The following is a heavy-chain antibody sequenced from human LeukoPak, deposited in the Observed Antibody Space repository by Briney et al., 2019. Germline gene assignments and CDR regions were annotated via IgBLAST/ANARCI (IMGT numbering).Heavy chain of an antibody. Sequence: GGSLRLSCAASGFTFSIYSMNGVRQAPGKGLEWVSSITGSSSSTYYADSVKGRFTISRDNAKNSVFLQMNSLRAEDTAVYYCARTTIRYCSSTSCSPDYWGQGTLVTVSS. D-gene: IGHD2-2*01. V-gene: IGHV3-21*06. CDR2: ITGSSSST. CDR3: ARTTIRYCSSTSCSPDY. CDR1: GFTFSIYS. J-gene: IGHJ4*02.